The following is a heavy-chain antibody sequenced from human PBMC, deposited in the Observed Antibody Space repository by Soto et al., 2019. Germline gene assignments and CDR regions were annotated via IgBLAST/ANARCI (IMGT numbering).Heavy chain of an antibody. Sequence: SETLSLTCAVYGGSFSGYYWRWIRQPPGKGLEWIGEINHSGSTNYNPSLKSRVTISVDTSKNQFSLKLSSVTAADTAVYYCARVRVVIISHYYYGMDVWGQGTTVTVSS. CDR3: ARVRVVIISHYYYGMDV. CDR2: INHSGST. D-gene: IGHD3-3*01. J-gene: IGHJ6*02. V-gene: IGHV4-34*01. CDR1: GGSFSGYY.